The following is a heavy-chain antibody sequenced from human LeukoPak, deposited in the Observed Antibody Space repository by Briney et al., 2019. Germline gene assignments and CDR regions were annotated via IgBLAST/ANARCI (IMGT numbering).Heavy chain of an antibody. Sequence: SETLSLTCSVSGGSISSGDYYWSWIRQPPGKGLEWIGYIYYSGSTYYNPSLKSRVTISVDTSKNQFSLKLSSVTAADTAVHYCARESSGGFFDYWGQGSLVTVSS. CDR2: IYYSGST. CDR1: GGSISSGDYY. CDR3: ARESSGGFFDY. J-gene: IGHJ4*02. D-gene: IGHD2-15*01. V-gene: IGHV4-30-4*08.